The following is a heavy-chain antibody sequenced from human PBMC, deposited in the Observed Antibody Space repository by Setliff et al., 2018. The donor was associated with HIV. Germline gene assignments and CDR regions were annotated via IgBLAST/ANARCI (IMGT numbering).Heavy chain of an antibody. Sequence: PGGSLRLSCAASGFTFSSYWVGWVRQAPGKGLEWVANIKQDGSEKYYVDSVKGRFTISRDNAKNSLYLQMNSLXAEDTAASYCYIERVPFGGYFDYWGQGTLVTVSS. D-gene: IGHD3-16*01. CDR1: GFTFSSYW. CDR2: IKQDGSEK. J-gene: IGHJ4*02. V-gene: IGHV3-7*03. CDR3: YIERVPFGGYFDY.